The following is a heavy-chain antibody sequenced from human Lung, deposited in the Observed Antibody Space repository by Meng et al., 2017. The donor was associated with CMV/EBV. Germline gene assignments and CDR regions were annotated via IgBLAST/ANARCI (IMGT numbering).Heavy chain of an antibody. CDR3: TTDRPRSGGKTHDY. Sequence: EVQLVESGGGLVKLGGSFRLSCTASGSGFIFSNLWINWVRQAPGKGLEWVGRIKSKFDGETTDYAAPVKGRFTISRDDSRNTLYLYMNSLKAEDTAVYYCTTDRPRSGGKTHDYWGQGTLVTVSS. D-gene: IGHD4-23*01. J-gene: IGHJ4*02. CDR2: IKSKFDGETT. CDR1: GSGFIFSNLW. V-gene: IGHV3-15*01.